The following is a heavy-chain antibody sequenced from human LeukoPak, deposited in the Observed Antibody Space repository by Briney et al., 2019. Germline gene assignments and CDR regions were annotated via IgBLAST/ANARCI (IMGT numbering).Heavy chain of an antibody. Sequence: GGSLRLSCEASGFTFTNYAMAWVRQGPGKGLEWVSGITGSGGKTYYGDSVRGRFTISRDNPKNTLYLQMNSLRAEDTAIYYCAKVSPPPTTGDHGYWGQGTLVTVSS. CDR3: AKVSPPPTTGDHGY. D-gene: IGHD7-27*01. J-gene: IGHJ4*02. CDR2: ITGSGGKT. CDR1: GFTFTNYA. V-gene: IGHV3-23*01.